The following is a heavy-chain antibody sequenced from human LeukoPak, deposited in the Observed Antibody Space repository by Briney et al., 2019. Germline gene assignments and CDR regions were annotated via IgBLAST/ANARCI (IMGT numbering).Heavy chain of an antibody. V-gene: IGHV1-18*01. Sequence: GASVEVSCKASGYTFTTYNINWVRQAPGQGLEWMGWISGYNGNTNYAQKFQGRVTMTRDTSISTAYMELSRLRSDDTAVYYCARGRGEGRGISMVRGVRAPSYNWFDPWGHGTLVTVSS. CDR2: ISGYNGNT. CDR3: ARGRGEGRGISMVRGVRAPSYNWFDP. CDR1: GYTFTTYN. J-gene: IGHJ5*02. D-gene: IGHD3-10*01.